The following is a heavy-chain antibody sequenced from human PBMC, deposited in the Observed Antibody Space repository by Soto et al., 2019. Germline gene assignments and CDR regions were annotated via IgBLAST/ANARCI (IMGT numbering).Heavy chain of an antibody. CDR1: EFNFSSYS. CDR2: IDASGGST. Sequence: GVSLXLSFPASEFNFSSYSMTWVRQAPGKGLEWVSTIDASGGSTYYTDSVKGRFTISRDNSMNTLFLHMSSLRTEDTAIYYCAKGGYASPFDYWGLGTLVSVSS. CDR3: AKGGYASPFDY. V-gene: IGHV3-23*01. D-gene: IGHD5-12*01. J-gene: IGHJ4*02.